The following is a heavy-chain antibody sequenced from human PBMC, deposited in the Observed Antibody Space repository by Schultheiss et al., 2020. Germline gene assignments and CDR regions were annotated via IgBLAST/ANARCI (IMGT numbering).Heavy chain of an antibody. CDR3: ARERTYYDFWSGLNWFDP. CDR1: GGSISSGSYY. V-gene: IGHV4-61*02. D-gene: IGHD3-3*01. Sequence: SETLSLTCTVSGGSISSGSYYWSWIRQPAGKGLEWIGRIYTSGSTNYNPSLKSRVTISVDTSKNQFSLKLSSVTAADTAVYYCARERTYYDFWSGLNWFDPWGQGTLVTVSS. J-gene: IGHJ5*02. CDR2: IYTSGST.